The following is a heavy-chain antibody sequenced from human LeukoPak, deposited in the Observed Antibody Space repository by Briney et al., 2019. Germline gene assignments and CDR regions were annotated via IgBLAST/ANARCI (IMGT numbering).Heavy chain of an antibody. D-gene: IGHD3-22*01. CDR1: GGSISSSSYY. CDR2: RHYSGST. CDR3: ARYYNRGFDT. J-gene: IGHJ3*02. V-gene: IGHV4-61*01. Sequence: PSETLSLTCTVSGGSISSSSYYWSWIRQPPGKGLEWIGYRHYSGSTYYNPSLKSRVTISVDTSKNQFFLKLSSVTAADTAVYYCARYYNRGFDTWGQGTMVTVSS.